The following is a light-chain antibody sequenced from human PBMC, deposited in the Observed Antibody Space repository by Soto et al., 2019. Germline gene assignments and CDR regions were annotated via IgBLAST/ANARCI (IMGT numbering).Light chain of an antibody. Sequence: DIQMTQSPSSLSASVGDRVTITCRASQGISTYLNWYQQKPGKAPKLLIYAASTLQSGVPSRFSGSGSGTDLNINIRSMTTDDLETYYCQKYNSAPLTFGGGAKVDIK. V-gene: IGKV1-27*01. CDR2: AAS. CDR3: QKYNSAPLT. CDR1: QGISTY. J-gene: IGKJ4*01.